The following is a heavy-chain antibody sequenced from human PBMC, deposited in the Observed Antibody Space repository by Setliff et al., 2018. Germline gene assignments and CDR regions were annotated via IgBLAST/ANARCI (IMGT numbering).Heavy chain of an antibody. Sequence: PSETLSLTCTVSGDSINNVDLYWGWIRQPPGKGPEWLGTIYYDGTTHYSPSLKSRVTVSVDTSKSQFSLKLSSVTAADTAVYYCARGRNIAARLFDSWGQGTLVTVSS. CDR3: ARGRNIAARLFDS. V-gene: IGHV4-39*07. D-gene: IGHD6-6*01. J-gene: IGHJ4*02. CDR1: GDSINNVDLY. CDR2: IYYDGTT.